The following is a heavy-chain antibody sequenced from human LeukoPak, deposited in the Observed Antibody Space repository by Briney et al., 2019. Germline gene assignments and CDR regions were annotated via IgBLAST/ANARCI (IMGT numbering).Heavy chain of an antibody. CDR1: GGSISSYY. V-gene: IGHV4-59*08. Sequence: PSETLSLTCTVSGGSISSYYWSWIRQPPGKGLEWIGYIYYSGSTNYNPSLKSRVTISVDTSKNQFSLKLSSVTAADTAVYYCARQHDYVWGSYRSNWFDPWGQGTLVTVSS. CDR3: ARQHDYVWGSYRSNWFDP. D-gene: IGHD3-16*02. CDR2: IYYSGST. J-gene: IGHJ5*02.